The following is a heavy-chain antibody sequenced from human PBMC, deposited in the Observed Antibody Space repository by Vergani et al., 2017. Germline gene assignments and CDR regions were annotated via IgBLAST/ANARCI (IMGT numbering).Heavy chain of an antibody. D-gene: IGHD3-22*01. Sequence: QVQLQQWGAGLLKPSETLSLICAVYGGSFSGYYWSWIRQPPGKGLEWIGEINHSGSTNYNPSLKSRVTISVDTSKNQFSLKLSSVTAADTAVYYCARAYYYDSSGYGEDYYGMDVWGQGTTVTVSS. V-gene: IGHV4-34*01. CDR3: ARAYYYDSSGYGEDYYGMDV. CDR2: INHSGST. J-gene: IGHJ6*02. CDR1: GGSFSGYY.